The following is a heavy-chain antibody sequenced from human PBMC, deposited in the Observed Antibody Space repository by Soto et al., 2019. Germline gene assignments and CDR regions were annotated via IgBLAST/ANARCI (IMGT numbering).Heavy chain of an antibody. D-gene: IGHD6-19*01. J-gene: IGHJ4*02. CDR3: ARDLSVAGTEAFDY. CDR1: GGTFSSYA. V-gene: IGHV1-69*13. Sequence: SVKVSCKASGGTFSSYAISWVRQAPGQGLEWMGGIIPIFGTANYAQKFQGRVTITADESTSTAYMELSSLRSEDTAVYYCARDLSVAGTEAFDYWGQGTLVTVSS. CDR2: IIPIFGTA.